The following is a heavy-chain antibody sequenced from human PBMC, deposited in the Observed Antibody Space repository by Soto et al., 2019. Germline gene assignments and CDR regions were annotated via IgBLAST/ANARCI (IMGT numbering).Heavy chain of an antibody. CDR2: IGTAGDT. D-gene: IGHD6-13*01. CDR3: AKSQEIGTHFFDS. V-gene: IGHV3-13*01. J-gene: IGHJ4*02. CDR1: GFTFSGFD. Sequence: GGSLRLSCEASGFTFSGFDMHWVRQPTGKGLEWVSSIGTAGDTYYAVSVKGRFTISRDNAKNSLSLQMISLRAGDMAVYFCAKSQEIGTHFFDSWGQGTQVTVSS.